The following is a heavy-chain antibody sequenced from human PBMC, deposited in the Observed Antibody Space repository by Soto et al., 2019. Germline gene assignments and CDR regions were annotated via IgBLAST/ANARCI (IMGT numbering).Heavy chain of an antibody. J-gene: IGHJ3*02. CDR2: ISSSSSYI. CDR3: ARIQLGSDAFDS. D-gene: IGHD6-6*01. V-gene: IGHV3-21*01. CDR1: GFTFSSYS. Sequence: GGSLRLSCAASGFTFSSYSMNWVRQAPGKGLEWVSSISSSSSYIYYADSVKGRFTISRDNAKNSLYLQMNSLRAEDTAVYYCARIQLGSDAFDSWGQGTRVTVSS.